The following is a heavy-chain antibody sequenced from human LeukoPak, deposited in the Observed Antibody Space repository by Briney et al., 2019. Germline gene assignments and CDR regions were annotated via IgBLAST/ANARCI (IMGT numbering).Heavy chain of an antibody. J-gene: IGHJ5*02. Sequence: GRSLRLSCAASGFTFSSYGMHWVRQAPGKGLEWVAVIWYDGSNKYYADSVKGRFTISRDNSKNTLYLQMNSLRAEDTAVYYCVSDLVADTINWFDPWGQGTLVTVSS. D-gene: IGHD5-12*01. V-gene: IGHV3-33*01. CDR2: IWYDGSNK. CDR1: GFTFSSYG. CDR3: VSDLVADTINWFDP.